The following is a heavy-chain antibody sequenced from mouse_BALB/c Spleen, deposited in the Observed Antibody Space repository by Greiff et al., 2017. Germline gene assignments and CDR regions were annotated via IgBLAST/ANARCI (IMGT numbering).Heavy chain of an antibody. V-gene: IGHV1-5*01. CDR2: IYPGNSDT. J-gene: IGHJ4*01. CDR1: GYSFTSYW. Sequence: EVKLVESGTVLARPGASVKMSCKASGYSFTSYWMHWVKQRPGQGLEWIGAIYPGNSDTSYNQKFKGKAKLTAVTSASTAYMELSSLTNEDSAVYYCTRNHYGREGLDYWGQGTSVTVSS. D-gene: IGHD1-1*01. CDR3: TRNHYGREGLDY.